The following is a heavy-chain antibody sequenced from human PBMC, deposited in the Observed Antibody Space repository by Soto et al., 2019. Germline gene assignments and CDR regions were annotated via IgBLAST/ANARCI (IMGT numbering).Heavy chain of an antibody. D-gene: IGHD3-3*01. V-gene: IGHV3-30-3*01. CDR3: ARHSSFSDFWSGRGDYFDY. Sequence: GGSLRLSCAASGFTFSSFVMHWVRQAPGKGLEWVALISYDGSNKYYADSVKGRFTISRDNSKNTLYLQMNSLRAEDTAVYYCARHSSFSDFWSGRGDYFDYWGQGTLVTVSS. CDR1: GFTFSSFV. CDR2: ISYDGSNK. J-gene: IGHJ4*02.